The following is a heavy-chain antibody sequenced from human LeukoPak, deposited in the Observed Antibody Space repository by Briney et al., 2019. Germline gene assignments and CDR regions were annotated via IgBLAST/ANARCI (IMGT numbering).Heavy chain of an antibody. CDR3: AKVGRDGTAVDFDY. V-gene: IGHV3-30*18. CDR1: GFTFSSYG. CDR2: ISYDGSNK. Sequence: GGSLRLSCAASGFTFSSYGMHWVRQAPGKGQEWVAVISYDGSNKYYADSVKGRFTISRDNSKNTLYLQMNSLRAEDTAVYYCAKVGRDGTAVDFDYWGQGTLVTVSS. J-gene: IGHJ4*02. D-gene: IGHD5-24*01.